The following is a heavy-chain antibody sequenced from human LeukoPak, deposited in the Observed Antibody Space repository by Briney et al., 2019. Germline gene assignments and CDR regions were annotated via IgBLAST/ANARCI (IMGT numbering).Heavy chain of an antibody. CDR3: ARAHRGYSYGYNDY. CDR2: IYTSGST. D-gene: IGHD5-18*01. V-gene: IGHV4-4*07. Sequence: SETLSLTCTVSRGSISNYYWSWIRQPAGKGLEWIGRIYTSGSTNYNPSLKSRVTMSVDTSKNQFSLKLSSVTAADTAVYYCARAHRGYSYGYNDYWGQGTLVSVS. J-gene: IGHJ4*02. CDR1: RGSISNYY.